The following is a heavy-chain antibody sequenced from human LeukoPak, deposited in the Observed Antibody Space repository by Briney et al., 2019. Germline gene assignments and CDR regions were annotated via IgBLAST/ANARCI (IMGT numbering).Heavy chain of an antibody. Sequence: PGGSLRLSCAASGFTFSSYAMSWVRQAPGKGLEWVSAISGSGGSTYYADSVKGRFTISRDNSKNTLYLQMNSLRAEDTAVYYCAKTYGGYYYYYYMDVWGKGTTVTISS. D-gene: IGHD4-23*01. CDR3: AKTYGGYYYYYYMDV. CDR2: ISGSGGST. J-gene: IGHJ6*03. CDR1: GFTFSSYA. V-gene: IGHV3-23*01.